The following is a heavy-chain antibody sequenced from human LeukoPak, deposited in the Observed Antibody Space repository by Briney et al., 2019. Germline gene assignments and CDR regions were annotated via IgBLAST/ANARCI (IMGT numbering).Heavy chain of an antibody. Sequence: PSQTLSLTCTVSGGSISSGGYYWSWIRQPPGKGLEWIGYIYYSGSTNYNPSLKSRVTISVDTSKNQFSLNLSSVTAADTAVYYCARPRGKGAFDIWGQGTMVTVSS. CDR3: ARPRGKGAFDI. D-gene: IGHD4-23*01. CDR1: GGSISSGGYY. J-gene: IGHJ3*02. V-gene: IGHV4-61*08. CDR2: IYYSGST.